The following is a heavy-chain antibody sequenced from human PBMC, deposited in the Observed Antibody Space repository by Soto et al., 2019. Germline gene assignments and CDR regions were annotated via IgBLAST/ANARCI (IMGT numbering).Heavy chain of an antibody. CDR3: ASFAAAIGWFDP. D-gene: IGHD2-2*02. CDR2: ISHSGST. J-gene: IGHJ5*02. V-gene: IGHV4-30-2*01. CDR1: GGSISSGGYS. Sequence: QLQLQESGSGLVKPSQTLSLTCAVSGGSISSGGYSWSWIRQPPGKGLEWIGYISHSGSTYYNPSLKSRVTISVDRSKNQFSLNLSSVTAADTAVYYCASFAAAIGWFDPWGQGTLVTVSS.